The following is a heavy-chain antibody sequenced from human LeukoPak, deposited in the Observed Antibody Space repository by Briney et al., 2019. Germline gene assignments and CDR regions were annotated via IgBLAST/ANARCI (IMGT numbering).Heavy chain of an antibody. D-gene: IGHD2-21*01. Sequence: GGSLRLSCAASGFTFSSYAMTWVRLAPGKGLDWVSSISSSSTYIYYADSVKGRFTISRDNAENSLYLQMNSLRAEDTAVYYCARGSGDNFEYWGQGTLVTVSS. J-gene: IGHJ4*02. CDR1: GFTFSSYA. V-gene: IGHV3-21*01. CDR3: ARGSGDNFEY. CDR2: ISSSSTYI.